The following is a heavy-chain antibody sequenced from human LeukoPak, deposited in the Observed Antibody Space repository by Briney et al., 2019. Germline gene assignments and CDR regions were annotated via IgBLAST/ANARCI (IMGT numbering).Heavy chain of an antibody. CDR3: ARGLTSGWYPERAFDY. V-gene: IGHV1-2*06. Sequence: ASVKVSCKASGYTFTGYYMHWVRQAPGQGLEWMGRINPNSGGTNYAQKFQGRVTMTRDTSISTAYMELSRLRSDDTAVYYCARGLTSGWYPERAFDYWGQGTLVTFSS. CDR1: GYTFTGYY. J-gene: IGHJ4*02. CDR2: INPNSGGT. D-gene: IGHD6-19*01.